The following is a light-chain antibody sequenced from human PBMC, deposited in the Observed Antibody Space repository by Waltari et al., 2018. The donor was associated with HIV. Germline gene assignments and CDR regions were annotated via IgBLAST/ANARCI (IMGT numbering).Light chain of an antibody. J-gene: IGKJ4*02. CDR3: QHSFGT. Sequence: EVVLTQSPGTLSLSPWERATLSCRASQPLISDYLAWYQQKPGQAPSLLVYSASNRAAGVPDRFDGGGFGTDFTLTISRLEPEDSAVYYCQHSFGTFGRGTRVEI. CDR1: QPLISDY. CDR2: SAS. V-gene: IGKV3-20*01.